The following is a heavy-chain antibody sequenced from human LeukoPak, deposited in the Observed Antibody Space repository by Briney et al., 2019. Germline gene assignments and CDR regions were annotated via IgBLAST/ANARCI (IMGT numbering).Heavy chain of an antibody. D-gene: IGHD5-18*01. J-gene: IGHJ4*02. Sequence: GSLRLSCAASGFTFSSYGMHWVRQAPGKGLEWVAFIRYDGSNKYYADSVRGRFTISRDNSKNTLYLQMNSLRAEDTAVYYCANPGYSYGECHYWGQGTLVTVSS. CDR1: GFTFSSYG. CDR3: ANPGYSYGECHY. CDR2: IRYDGSNK. V-gene: IGHV3-30*02.